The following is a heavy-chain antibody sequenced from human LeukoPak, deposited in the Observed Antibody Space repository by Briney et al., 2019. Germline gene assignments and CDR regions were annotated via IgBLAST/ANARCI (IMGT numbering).Heavy chain of an antibody. J-gene: IGHJ4*02. D-gene: IGHD3-3*01. V-gene: IGHV1-58*01. CDR3: AADGFYSPNDY. CDR1: GFTFTSSA. CDR2: IVVGNGNT. Sequence: SVKVSCKASGFTFTSSAVQWVRQARGQCLEWIGWIVVGNGNTNYAQKFQERVTITRDMSTSIAYMELSSLRSEDTAVYYCAADGFYSPNDYWGQGTLVTVSS.